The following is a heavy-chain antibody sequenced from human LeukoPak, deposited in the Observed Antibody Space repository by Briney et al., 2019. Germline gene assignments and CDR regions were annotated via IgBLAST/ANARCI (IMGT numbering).Heavy chain of an antibody. Sequence: GGSLRLSCAASGFTFSSYWMSWVRQAPGKGLEWVANIKQDGSEKYYVDSVKGRFTISRDNSKNTLYLQMNSLRAEDTAVYYCARESDDSSGYHFDYWGQGTLVTVSS. CDR3: ARESDDSSGYHFDY. D-gene: IGHD3-22*01. J-gene: IGHJ4*02. V-gene: IGHV3-7*01. CDR1: GFTFSSYW. CDR2: IKQDGSEK.